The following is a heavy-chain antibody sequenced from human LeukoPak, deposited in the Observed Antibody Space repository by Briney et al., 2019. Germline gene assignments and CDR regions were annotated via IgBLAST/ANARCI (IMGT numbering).Heavy chain of an antibody. V-gene: IGHV3-23*01. CDR3: AKENHGIVGATTLIDY. CDR2: ISASGGNT. CDR1: GFTFSSYA. D-gene: IGHD1-26*01. J-gene: IGHJ4*02. Sequence: GSLRLSCAASGFTFSSYAMSWVRQAPGKGLEWVSVISASGGNTYYADSVKGRFTISRDNSKNTLYLQMNSLRAEDTAVYYCAKENHGIVGATTLIDYWGQGTLATVSS.